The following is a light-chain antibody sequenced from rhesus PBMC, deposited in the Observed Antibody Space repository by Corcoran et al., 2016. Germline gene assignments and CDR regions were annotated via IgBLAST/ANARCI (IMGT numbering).Light chain of an antibody. CDR1: QSIYSN. CDR2: DAS. V-gene: IGKV1S12*01. CDR3: QHYYDNPYT. J-gene: IGKJ2*01. Sequence: DIQMTQSPSALSASVGDRVTISCRASQSIYSNLAWYQQKPGKAPYLLIYDASTLQTGIPSRFSGSGSGTDVTLSISSLQPEDSGTYFCQHYYDNPYTFGQGTKVEIK.